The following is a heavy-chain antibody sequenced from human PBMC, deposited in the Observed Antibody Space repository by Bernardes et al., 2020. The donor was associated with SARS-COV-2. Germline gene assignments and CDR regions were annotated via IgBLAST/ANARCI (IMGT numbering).Heavy chain of an antibody. J-gene: IGHJ5*02. Sequence: SDPLSLICAVYGGSLSGYYWSWIRQPPGKGLEWIGQINHSGSTKYNPSLKSRATISVDTSKNQFSLILTSVTAADTAFYYCASLTATYHDDRADFDWFDPWGQGTLVTVSS. CDR2: INHSGST. D-gene: IGHD3-10*02. V-gene: IGHV4-34*01. CDR1: GGSLSGYY. CDR3: ASLTATYHDDRADFDWFDP.